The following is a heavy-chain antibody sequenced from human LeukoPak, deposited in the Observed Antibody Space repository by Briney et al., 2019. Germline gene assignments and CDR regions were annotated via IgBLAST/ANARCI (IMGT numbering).Heavy chain of an antibody. CDR3: ATGTKGLRFLEWLHTFDY. D-gene: IGHD3-3*01. Sequence: ASVKVSCKVSGYTLTELSMHWVRQAPGKGLEWMGGFDPEDGETIYAQKFQGRVTMTEDTSTGTAYMELSSLRSEDTAVYYCATGTKGLRFLEWLHTFDYWGQGTLVTVSS. J-gene: IGHJ4*02. V-gene: IGHV1-24*01. CDR2: FDPEDGET. CDR1: GYTLTELS.